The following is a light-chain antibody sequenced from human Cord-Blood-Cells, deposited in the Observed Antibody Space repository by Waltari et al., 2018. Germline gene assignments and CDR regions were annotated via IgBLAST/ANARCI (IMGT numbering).Light chain of an antibody. CDR3: QQYNNWPPWT. CDR1: QSVSSN. V-gene: IGKV3-15*01. CDR2: GAS. Sequence: EMVLPQSPATLSVSPGERATLSCRASQSVSSNIAWYQQKPGQAPRLLIYGASPRAPGIPARFSGSGSGTEFTLTISSLQSEDCAVYYCQQYNNWPPWTFGQGTKVEIK. J-gene: IGKJ1*01.